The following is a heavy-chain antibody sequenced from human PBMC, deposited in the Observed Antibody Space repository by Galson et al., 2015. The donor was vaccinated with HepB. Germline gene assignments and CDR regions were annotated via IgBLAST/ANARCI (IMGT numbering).Heavy chain of an antibody. D-gene: IGHD5-24*01. Sequence: SLRLSCAASGFTFGTYWMSWLRQAPGKGLEWVAHIKQDGSEQYYVDSVKGRVTISRDNAKNSLSLQMNSLRAEDTAVYYCARSRDRSTVDPWGQGTLVTVSA. CDR3: ARSRDRSTVDP. J-gene: IGHJ5*02. V-gene: IGHV3-7*03. CDR1: GFTFGTYW. CDR2: IKQDGSEQ.